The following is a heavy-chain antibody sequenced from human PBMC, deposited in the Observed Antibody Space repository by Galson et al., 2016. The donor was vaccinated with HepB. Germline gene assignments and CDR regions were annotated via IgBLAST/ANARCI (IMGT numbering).Heavy chain of an antibody. D-gene: IGHD4-23*01. V-gene: IGHV3-21*01. CDR2: INSMRNYT. Sequence: SLRLSCAASGFPFSSYSMNRVRQAPGKGLEWVSSINSMRNYTYDADSVKGRFTISRDNAKKSLYLQMNSLRAEDTAVYYCARSTAVDYYFDYWGQGILVTVSS. CDR1: GFPFSSYS. J-gene: IGHJ4*02. CDR3: ARSTAVDYYFDY.